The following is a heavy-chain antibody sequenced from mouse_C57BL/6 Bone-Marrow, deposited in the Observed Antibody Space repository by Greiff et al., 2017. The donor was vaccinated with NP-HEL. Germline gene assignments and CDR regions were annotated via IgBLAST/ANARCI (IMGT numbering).Heavy chain of an antibody. CDR2: IDPSDSYT. D-gene: IGHD2-14*01. CDR1: GYTFTSSW. Sequence: VQLQQSGAELVMPGASVKLSCKASGYTFTSSWMHWVKQRPGQGLEWIGEIDPSDSYTKYTPKFQGKSTLTVDTSSSTAYLQLSSLTSEEAAVYDCGSEGVRRGSDGYFDDWGKGTTVTVSS. V-gene: IGHV1-69*01. J-gene: IGHJ1*03. CDR3: GSEGVRRGSDGYFDD.